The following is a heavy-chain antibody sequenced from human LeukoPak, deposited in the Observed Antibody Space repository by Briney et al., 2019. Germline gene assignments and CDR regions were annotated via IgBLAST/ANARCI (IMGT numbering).Heavy chain of an antibody. V-gene: IGHV4-39*01. CDR2: IYYSGST. CDR1: GGSISSSSYY. D-gene: IGHD6-13*01. CDR3: ARHLYSSSMYGWFDP. Sequence: PSETLSLTCTVSGGSISSSSYYWGWIRQPPGKGLEWIGSIYYSGSTYYNPSLKSRVTISADTSKNQFSLKLSSVTAADTAAYYCARHLYSSSMYGWFDPWGQGTLVTVSS. J-gene: IGHJ5*02.